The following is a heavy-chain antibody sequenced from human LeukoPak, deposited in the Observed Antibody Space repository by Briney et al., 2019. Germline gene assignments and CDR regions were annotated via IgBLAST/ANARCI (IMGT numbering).Heavy chain of an antibody. Sequence: PGGSLRLARAASGFTFTNYWMHWVRQAPGKGLVWVSRISTDGSSTTYVDSVKGRFTISRDNAKNTLYLQMSSLRAEDTAVYYCARFTEGGSVYWGQGTLVTVSS. V-gene: IGHV3-74*01. J-gene: IGHJ4*02. CDR2: ISTDGSST. CDR3: ARFTEGGSVY. D-gene: IGHD2-15*01. CDR1: GFTFTNYW.